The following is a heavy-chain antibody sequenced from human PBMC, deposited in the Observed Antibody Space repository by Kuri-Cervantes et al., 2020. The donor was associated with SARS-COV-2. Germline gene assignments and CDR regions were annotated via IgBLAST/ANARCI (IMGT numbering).Heavy chain of an antibody. CDR2: ISSNGGST. Sequence: GGSLRLSCAASGFTFSSYAMHWVRQAPGKGLEYVSAISSNGGSTYYANSVKGRFTISRDNSKNTLYLQMGSLRAEDTAVYYCARGYSYGPVNYWGQGTLVTVSS. J-gene: IGHJ4*02. CDR3: ARGYSYGPVNY. D-gene: IGHD5-18*01. CDR1: GFTFSSYA. V-gene: IGHV3-64*01.